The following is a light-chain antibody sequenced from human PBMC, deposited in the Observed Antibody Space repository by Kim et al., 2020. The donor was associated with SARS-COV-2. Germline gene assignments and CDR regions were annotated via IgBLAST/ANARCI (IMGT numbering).Light chain of an antibody. V-gene: IGKV3-15*01. J-gene: IGKJ2*01. CDR3: HQYNDWPPGDT. CDR2: GAS. CDR1: QSVSNN. Sequence: EIVMTQSPATLSVSPGERVTLSCRASQSVSNNLAWYQHKPGQPPRLLIYGASTRATGVPARFSGSGSGTDFTLTVSSLQSEDFAIYYWHQYNDWPPGDTFGQGTKLEI.